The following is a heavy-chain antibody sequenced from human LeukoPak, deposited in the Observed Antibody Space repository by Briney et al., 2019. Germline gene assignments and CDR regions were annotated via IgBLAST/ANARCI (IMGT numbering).Heavy chain of an antibody. CDR1: GYTFTSYY. J-gene: IGHJ4*02. V-gene: IGHV1-46*01. Sequence: ASVKVSCKASGYTFTSYYMHWVRQAPGQGLEWMGIINPSSGSTSYAQKLQGRATMTRDTSTTTVYMDLSSLRSEDTAVYYCARGYCTNGVCRTFDIWGQGTLVTVSS. CDR3: ARGYCTNGVCRTFDI. CDR2: INPSSGST. D-gene: IGHD2-8*01.